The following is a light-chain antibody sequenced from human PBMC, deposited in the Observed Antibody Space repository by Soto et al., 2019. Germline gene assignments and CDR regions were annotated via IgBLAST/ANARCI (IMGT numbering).Light chain of an antibody. J-gene: IGKJ1*01. V-gene: IGKV1-5*03. CDR1: QSISSW. Sequence: DIQMTQSPSTLSASVGDRVTITCRASQSISSWLAWYQQKPGKAPKLLIYKASSLESGVPSRFSGSGSGTEFTLTISSVQPDEFATYYCQQYKSYWTFGQGTKVEIK. CDR2: KAS. CDR3: QQYKSYWT.